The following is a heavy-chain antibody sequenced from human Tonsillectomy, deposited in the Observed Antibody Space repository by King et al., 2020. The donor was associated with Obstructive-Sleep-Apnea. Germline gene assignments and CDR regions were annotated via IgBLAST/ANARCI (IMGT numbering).Heavy chain of an antibody. CDR2: IYPGDSDT. D-gene: IGHD6-6*01. J-gene: IGHJ4*02. V-gene: IGHV5-51*01. CDR3: ARLGYRSSSPFDY. Sequence: VQLVESGAEVKKPGESLKISCKGSGYSFTSYWIGWVRQMPGKGLEWMGIIYPGDSDTRYSPSFQGQVTLAADKSISTAYLQWSSLQASDTAMYYCARLGYRSSSPFDYWGQGTLVTVSS. CDR1: GYSFTSYW.